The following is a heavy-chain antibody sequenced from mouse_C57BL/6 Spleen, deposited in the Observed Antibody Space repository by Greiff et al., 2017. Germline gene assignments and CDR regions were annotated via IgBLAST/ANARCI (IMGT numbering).Heavy chain of an antibody. Sequence: VQGVESGAELVRPGASVTLSCKASGYTFTDYEMHWVKQTPVHGLEWIGAIDPETGGTAYNQKFKGKAILTADKSSSTAYMELRSLTSEDSAVYYCTRGNGNYGYAMDYWGQGTSVTVSS. J-gene: IGHJ4*01. V-gene: IGHV1-15*01. CDR1: GYTFTDYE. D-gene: IGHD2-1*01. CDR2: IDPETGGT. CDR3: TRGNGNYGYAMDY.